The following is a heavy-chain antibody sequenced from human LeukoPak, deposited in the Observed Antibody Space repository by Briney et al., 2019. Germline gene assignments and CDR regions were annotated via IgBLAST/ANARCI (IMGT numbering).Heavy chain of an antibody. V-gene: IGHV3-30*18. Sequence: GGSLRLSCAASGFTFSSYGMHWVRQAPGKGLEWVAVISYDGSNKYYADSVKGRFTISRDNSKNTLYLQMNGLRAEDTAVYYCAKLIGSSSDIGWGQGTLVTVSS. D-gene: IGHD2-15*01. J-gene: IGHJ4*02. CDR1: GFTFSSYG. CDR2: ISYDGSNK. CDR3: AKLIGSSSDIG.